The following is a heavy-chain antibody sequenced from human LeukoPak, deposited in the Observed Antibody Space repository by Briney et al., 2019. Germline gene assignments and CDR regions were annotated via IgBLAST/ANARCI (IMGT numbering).Heavy chain of an antibody. J-gene: IGHJ4*02. CDR3: ARDLLVGYSYGTPLSFDN. CDR2: IIPILGIA. D-gene: IGHD5-18*01. Sequence: ASVKVSCKASGGTFSSYAISWVRQAPGQGLEWMGRIIPILGIANYAQKFQGRVTITADKSTSTAYMELSSLRSEDTAVYYCARDLLVGYSYGTPLSFDNWGQGTLVTVSS. CDR1: GGTFSSYA. V-gene: IGHV1-69*04.